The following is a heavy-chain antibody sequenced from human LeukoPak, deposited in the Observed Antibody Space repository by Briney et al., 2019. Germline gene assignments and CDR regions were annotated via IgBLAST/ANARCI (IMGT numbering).Heavy chain of an antibody. Sequence: ASVTVSCKASGGTFSSYAINWVRQATGQGLEWLGWMSPNSGDTGYAQKFQGRVTMTSDSSISTAYMELSSLRSEDTAIYYCVRTPPNWGFDYWGQGTLVTVSS. J-gene: IGHJ4*02. CDR2: MSPNSGDT. D-gene: IGHD7-27*01. CDR1: GGTFSSYA. CDR3: VRTPPNWGFDY. V-gene: IGHV1-8*02.